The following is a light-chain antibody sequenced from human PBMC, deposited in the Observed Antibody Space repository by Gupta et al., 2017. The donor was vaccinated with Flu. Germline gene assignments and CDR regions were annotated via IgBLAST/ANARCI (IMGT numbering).Light chain of an antibody. CDR2: DVN. V-gene: IGLV2-11*01. Sequence: QSALTQPRSVSGSPGQSITISCTGTSSDVGGYDYVSWYQQHPGKAPKLMIYDVNTRPSGVPDRFSASKSGNTAALTISGPQAQDEANYYCCSYAGSYTWVVGGGTNLTVL. CDR3: CSYAGSYTWV. J-gene: IGLJ3*02. CDR1: SSDVGGYDY.